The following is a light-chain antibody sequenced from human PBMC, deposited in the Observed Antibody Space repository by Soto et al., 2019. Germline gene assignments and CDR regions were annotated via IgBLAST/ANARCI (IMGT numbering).Light chain of an antibody. CDR2: WAS. J-gene: IGKJ1*01. CDR1: QSLLH. V-gene: IGKV4-1*01. CDR3: QQYYTTPVT. Sequence: DIVMTQSPDSLAVSLGERAIIDCKSSQSLLHLAWYQQKPGQPPKLLIYWASTRESGVPDRFSGSGSGTDFTLTISSLQSDDVAVYYCQQYYTTPVTFGQGTKVEIK.